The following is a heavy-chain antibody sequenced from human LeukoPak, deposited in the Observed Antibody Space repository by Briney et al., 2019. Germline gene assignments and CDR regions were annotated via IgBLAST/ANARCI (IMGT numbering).Heavy chain of an antibody. CDR1: GYTFTGYC. Sequence: ASVKVSCKASGYTFTGYCMHWVRQAPGQGLEWMGWINPNSGGTNYAQKFQGWVTMTRDTSISTAYMELSRLRSDDTAVYYCARDPGSMVRGVRGTGFDYWGQGTLVTVSS. D-gene: IGHD3-10*01. CDR2: INPNSGGT. V-gene: IGHV1-2*04. J-gene: IGHJ4*02. CDR3: ARDPGSMVRGVRGTGFDY.